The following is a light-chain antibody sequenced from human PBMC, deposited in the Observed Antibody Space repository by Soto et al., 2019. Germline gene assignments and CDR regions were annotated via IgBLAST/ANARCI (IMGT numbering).Light chain of an antibody. CDR3: QQYNSYWT. CDR1: QSFRGL. CDR2: DAY. V-gene: IGKV3-11*01. J-gene: IGKJ1*01. Sequence: EVVLTHSPVTLSLSPGERATLSCRASQSFRGLLAWYQQKPGQAPRLLIYDAYNRATGIPPRFSGSGSGTEFTLTISSLQPDDFPTYYCQQYNSYWTSGQGTKVDI.